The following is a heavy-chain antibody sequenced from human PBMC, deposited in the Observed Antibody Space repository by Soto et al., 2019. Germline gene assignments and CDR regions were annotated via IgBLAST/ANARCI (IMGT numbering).Heavy chain of an antibody. CDR1: GGTFSSYA. CDR3: ARTADRTYYYDSSGSAIDY. V-gene: IGHV1-69*01. CDR2: IIPIFGTA. Sequence: QVQLVQSGAEVKKPGSSVKVSCKASGGTFSSYAISWVRQAPGQGLEWMGGIIPIFGTANYAQKVQGRVTITADESTSTAYMELSSLRSEDTAVYYCARTADRTYYYDSSGSAIDYWGQGTLVTVSS. D-gene: IGHD3-22*01. J-gene: IGHJ4*02.